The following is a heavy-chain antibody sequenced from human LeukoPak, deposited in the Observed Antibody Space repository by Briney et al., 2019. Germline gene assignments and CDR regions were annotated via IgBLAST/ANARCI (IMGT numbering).Heavy chain of an antibody. CDR1: GYTFTSYG. D-gene: IGHD5-24*01. J-gene: IGHJ2*01. CDR3: ARESRDGYNVVASRFDL. V-gene: IGHV1-18*01. CDR2: ISAYNGNT. Sequence: GALVKVSCKASGYTFTSYGISWVRQAPGQGLEWMGWISAYNGNTNYAQKLQGRVTMTTDTSTSTAYMELRSLRSDDTAVYYCARESRDGYNVVASRFDLWGRGTLVTVSS.